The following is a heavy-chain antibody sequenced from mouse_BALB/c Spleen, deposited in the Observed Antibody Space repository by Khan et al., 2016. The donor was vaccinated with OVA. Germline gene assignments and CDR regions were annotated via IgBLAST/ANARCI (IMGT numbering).Heavy chain of an antibody. D-gene: IGHD2-3*01. J-gene: IGHJ2*01. V-gene: IGHV1S137*01. Sequence: VELQQSGPELVRPGVSVKISCKGSGYTFTDYAMHWVKQSHAKSLEWIGLISTYSGNTNYKQKFKGKATMTVDKSSSTAYMELARLTSEDSAIXYCTRPAYDGYYDYWGQGTILTVSS. CDR3: TRPAYDGYYDY. CDR1: GYTFTDYA. CDR2: ISTYSGNT.